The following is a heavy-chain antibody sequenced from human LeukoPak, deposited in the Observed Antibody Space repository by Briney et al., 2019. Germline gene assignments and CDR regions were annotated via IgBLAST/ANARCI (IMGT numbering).Heavy chain of an antibody. CDR2: IGTGGDT. CDR1: GLTFSSYE. CDR3: SRVGSSGWPNYFDS. V-gene: IGHV3-13*01. J-gene: IGHJ4*02. Sequence: PGGPLNLSVAAPGLTFSSYEMNWVRQAPGKGLDWVSVIGTGGDTYYAGSVKGRFTISRENAKNSLYLQMNSPTAGDTAVYYCSRVGSSGWPNYFDSWGQGTLVTVSS. D-gene: IGHD6-19*01.